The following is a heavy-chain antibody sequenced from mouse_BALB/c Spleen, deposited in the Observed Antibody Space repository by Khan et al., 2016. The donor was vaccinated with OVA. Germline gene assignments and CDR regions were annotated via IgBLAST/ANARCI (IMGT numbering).Heavy chain of an antibody. CDR1: GYSITTNYA. J-gene: IGHJ4*01. V-gene: IGHV3-2*02. CDR2: ISYSGST. D-gene: IGHD1-1*01. Sequence: EVQLQESGPGLVKPSQSLSLTCTVTGYSITTNYAWDWIRQFPGNKLEWMGYISYSGSTSYNPSLKSRISITRDTSKNQSFLQLNSVTTEDTATXYFARKNYFRYAVEYLGHGTFVNVSS. CDR3: ARKNYFRYAVEY.